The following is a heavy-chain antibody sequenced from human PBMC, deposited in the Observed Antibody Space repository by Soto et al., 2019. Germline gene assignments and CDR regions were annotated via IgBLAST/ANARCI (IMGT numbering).Heavy chain of an antibody. CDR2: RYYSEST. Sequence: LSLTCTVSGGSITTGGYYWSWIRQLPGKGLEWIGHRYYSESTYYNPSLKSRVSISLDTSKNQFSLKLSFVTAADTAMYYCARNKCSGGSCYSWSLDYWGQGTPVTVYS. CDR3: ARNKCSGGSCYSWSLDY. J-gene: IGHJ4*02. D-gene: IGHD2-15*01. CDR1: GGSITTGGYY. V-gene: IGHV4-31*03.